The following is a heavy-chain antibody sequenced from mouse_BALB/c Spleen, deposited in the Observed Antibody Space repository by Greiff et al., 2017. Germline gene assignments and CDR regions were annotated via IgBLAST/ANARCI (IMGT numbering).Heavy chain of an antibody. V-gene: IGHV1S56*01. Sequence: QVQLQQSGPELVKPGASVRISCKASGYTFTSYDIHWVKQRPGQGLEWIGWIYPGNVNTKYNEKFKGKATLTADKSSSTAYMQLSSLTSEDSAVYFCAREAGSSYSYAMDYWGQGTSVTVSS. CDR2: IYPGNVNT. J-gene: IGHJ4*01. CDR1: GYTFTSYD. D-gene: IGHD1-1*01. CDR3: AREAGSSYSYAMDY.